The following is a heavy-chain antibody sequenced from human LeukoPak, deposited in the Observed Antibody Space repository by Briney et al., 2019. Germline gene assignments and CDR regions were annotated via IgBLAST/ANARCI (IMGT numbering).Heavy chain of an antibody. V-gene: IGHV3-23*01. CDR3: AKGSRNYGDSDY. D-gene: IGHD4-17*01. CDR2: IRYDSSRK. J-gene: IGHJ4*02. CDR1: GFTFSSYA. Sequence: GGSLRLSCAASGFTFSSYAMSWVRQAPGKGLEWVSYIRYDSSRKNHADSVKGRFTISRDNSKNTLYLQMNSLRAEDTAVYYCAKGSRNYGDSDYWGQGTLVTVS.